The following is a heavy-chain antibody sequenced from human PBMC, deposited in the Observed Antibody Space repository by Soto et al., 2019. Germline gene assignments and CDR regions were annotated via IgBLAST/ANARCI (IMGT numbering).Heavy chain of an antibody. CDR1: SGPSSSHN. V-gene: IGHV4-59*08. J-gene: IGHJ6*02. Sequence: QVQLQQSGPGLVKPSETLSLTCSVSSGPSSSHNWGWIRQPPGRGLEWIGYVYSTGGTSYNPSLKSRVTISADTCRNHISLTLTSVTAADTAVYYCVRQGIGNLHGLVDVWGQGTTVRVSS. D-gene: IGHD1-1*01. CDR2: VYSTGGT. CDR3: VRQGIGNLHGLVDV.